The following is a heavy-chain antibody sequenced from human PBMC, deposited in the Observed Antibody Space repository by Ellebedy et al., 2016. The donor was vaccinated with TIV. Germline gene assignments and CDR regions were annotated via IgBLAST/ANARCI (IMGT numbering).Heavy chain of an antibody. J-gene: IGHJ4*02. CDR3: TRGGTSYSDY. V-gene: IGHV4-39*07. CDR2: IYYSGST. Sequence: SETLSLTCTVSGGSISSSSYYWGWIRQPPGKGLEWIGSIYYSGSTYSNPFLKSRVTISVDTSKNQFSLKLSSVTAADTAMYYCTRGGTSYSDYWGQGTLVTVSS. D-gene: IGHD1-1*01. CDR1: GGSISSSSYY.